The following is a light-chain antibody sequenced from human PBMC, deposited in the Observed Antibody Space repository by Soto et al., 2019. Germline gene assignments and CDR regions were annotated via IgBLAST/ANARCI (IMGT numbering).Light chain of an antibody. V-gene: IGLV9-49*01. CDR1: SGYSNYK. CDR3: GADHGSGGVV. Sequence: QSVLTQPPSASASLGASVTLTCTLSSGYSNYKVDWYQQRPGKGPRFVMRVGTGGIVGSKGDGIPDRFSVLGSGLNRYLTIKNSQEEDERDYRCGADHGSGGVVFGGGTKVTVL. CDR2: VGTGGIVG. J-gene: IGLJ2*01.